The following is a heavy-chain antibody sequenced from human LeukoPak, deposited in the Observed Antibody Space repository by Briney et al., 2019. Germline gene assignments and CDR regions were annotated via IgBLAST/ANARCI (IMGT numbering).Heavy chain of an antibody. V-gene: IGHV3-23*01. J-gene: IGHJ4*02. Sequence: PGGSLRLSCAASGFTFSSYAMSWVRQAPGKGLERVSAISGSGGSTYYADSVKGRFTISRDNSKNTLYLQMNSLRAEDTAVYYCAKDLGIAARPIRNFDYWGQGNLVTVSS. CDR2: ISGSGGST. D-gene: IGHD6-6*01. CDR1: GFTFSSYA. CDR3: AKDLGIAARPIRNFDY.